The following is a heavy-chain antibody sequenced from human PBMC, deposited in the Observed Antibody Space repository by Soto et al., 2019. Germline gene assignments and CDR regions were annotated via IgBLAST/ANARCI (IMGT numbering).Heavy chain of an antibody. CDR1: GGSFSGYY. J-gene: IGHJ5*02. D-gene: IGHD5-12*01. CDR3: ARVDSGVSTIMMNCFDP. V-gene: IGHV4-34*01. Sequence: QVQLQQWGAGLLKPSETLSLTCAVYGGSFSGYYWSWIRQPPGKGLEWIGEINHSGSTNYNPSLKSRVTISVDTSKYQFSLKLSSVTAADTAVYYCARVDSGVSTIMMNCFDPWGQGTLVTVSS. CDR2: INHSGST.